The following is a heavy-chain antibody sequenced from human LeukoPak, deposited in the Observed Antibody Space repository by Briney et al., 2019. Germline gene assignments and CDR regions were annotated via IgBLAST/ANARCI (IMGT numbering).Heavy chain of an antibody. V-gene: IGHV3-23*01. J-gene: IGHJ4*02. CDR3: AKDVGSGVFRSSLRYFDY. D-gene: IGHD3-16*01. Sequence: PGGSLRLSCATSGFTFSSSAMNWVRQAPGKGLEWVSSISSSGGSTYYADSVKGRFTISRDNSKNTVYLQMNSLRAEDTAVYYCAKDVGSGVFRSSLRYFDYCGQGTLVTVSS. CDR1: GFTFSSSA. CDR2: ISSSGGST.